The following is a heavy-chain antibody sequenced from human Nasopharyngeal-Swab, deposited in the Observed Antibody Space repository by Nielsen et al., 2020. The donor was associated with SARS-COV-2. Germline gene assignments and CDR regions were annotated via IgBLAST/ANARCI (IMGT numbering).Heavy chain of an antibody. CDR2: IRSKAYGGTT. Sequence: GESLKISCTASGFTISDYAMSWVRQAPGKGLEWVGFIRSKAYGGTTEYAASVKGRFTISRDDSKSIAYLQMNSLKTEDTAVYYCTRVPYDFWSGYYADYWGQGTLVTVFS. V-gene: IGHV3-49*04. J-gene: IGHJ4*02. D-gene: IGHD3-3*01. CDR1: GFTISDYA. CDR3: TRVPYDFWSGYYADY.